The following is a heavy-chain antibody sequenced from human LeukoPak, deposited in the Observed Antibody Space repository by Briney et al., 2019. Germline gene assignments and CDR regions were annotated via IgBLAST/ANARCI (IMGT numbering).Heavy chain of an antibody. J-gene: IGHJ4*02. CDR3: AKDGQGLTYYFDY. CDR2: INSDGSST. Sequence: GGSLRLSCAASGFTFSNYWMHWVRQAPGKGLVWVSRINSDGSSTTYADSVKGRFTISRDNAKNTLYLQMNSLRADDTAVYYCAKDGQGLTYYFDYWGQGTLVTVSS. D-gene: IGHD3-16*01. V-gene: IGHV3-74*01. CDR1: GFTFSNYW.